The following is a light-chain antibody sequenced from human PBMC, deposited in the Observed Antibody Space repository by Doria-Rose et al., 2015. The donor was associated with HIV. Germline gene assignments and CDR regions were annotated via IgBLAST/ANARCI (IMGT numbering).Light chain of an antibody. CDR1: SSDVGAYNY. V-gene: IGLV2-14*01. CDR2: EVS. J-gene: IGLJ1*01. CDR3: CSYTTISTYV. Sequence: QSVPTQPASVSGSPGQSITISCIGSSSDVGAYNYVSWYQQHPGKAPKLMIYEVSNRPSGVSDRFSGSKSGNTASLTISGHQAEDEADYYCCSYTTISTYVFGAGTQVTVL.